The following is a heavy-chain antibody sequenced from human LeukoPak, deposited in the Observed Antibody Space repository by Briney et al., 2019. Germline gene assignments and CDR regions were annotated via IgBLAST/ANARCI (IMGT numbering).Heavy chain of an antibody. Sequence: GESLKISCKGSGYSFTSYWIGWVRQMPGKGLEWMGNIYPGDSDTRYSPSFQGQVTMSADKSISTAYLQWGSLKASDTAMYYCARHRGVLRYFDWLDYWGQGTLVTVSS. CDR3: ARHRGVLRYFDWLDY. CDR1: GYSFTSYW. CDR2: IYPGDSDT. D-gene: IGHD3-9*01. J-gene: IGHJ4*02. V-gene: IGHV5-51*01.